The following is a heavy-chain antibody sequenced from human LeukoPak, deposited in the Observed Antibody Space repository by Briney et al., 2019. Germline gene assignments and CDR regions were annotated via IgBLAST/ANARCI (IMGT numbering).Heavy chain of an antibody. CDR1: GGSISSSNW. Sequence: SETLSLTCAVSGGSISSSNWWSWVRQPPGKGLEWIGEIYHSGGTNYNPSLKSRVTISVDKSKNQFSLKLSSVTAADTAVYYCARADDYGDSHFDYWGQGTLVTVSS. J-gene: IGHJ4*02. CDR2: IYHSGGT. V-gene: IGHV4-4*02. CDR3: ARADDYGDSHFDY. D-gene: IGHD4-17*01.